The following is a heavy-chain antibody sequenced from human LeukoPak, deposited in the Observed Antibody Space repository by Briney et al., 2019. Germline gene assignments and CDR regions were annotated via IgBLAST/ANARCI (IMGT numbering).Heavy chain of an antibody. V-gene: IGHV1-18*01. CDR3: ARDLFVVAFDY. D-gene: IGHD2-15*01. CDR1: GYTFTNYG. J-gene: IGHJ4*02. CDR2: ISAYNGNT. Sequence: APVKVSCKASGYTFTNYGISWVRQAPGQGLEWMGWISAYNGNTKYAQKLQGRVTMTTDTSTSTAYMELRSLRSDDTAVYYCARDLFVVAFDYWGQGTLVTVSS.